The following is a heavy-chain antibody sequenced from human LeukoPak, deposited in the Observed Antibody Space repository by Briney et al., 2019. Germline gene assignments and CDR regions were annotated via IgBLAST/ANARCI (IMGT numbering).Heavy chain of an antibody. CDR1: GFTLSTNA. D-gene: IGHD3-3*01. V-gene: IGHV3-23*01. CDR2: ISGSGAST. CDR3: ARDRAWNYFDY. Sequence: PGGSLRLSCLTSGFTLSTNAMSWVCQAPGKGLEWISGISGSGASTYYAHSVEGRFTISRDNSKNTLYLQMDSLRAEDTAVYYCARDRAWNYFDYWGQGTLVTVSS. J-gene: IGHJ4*02.